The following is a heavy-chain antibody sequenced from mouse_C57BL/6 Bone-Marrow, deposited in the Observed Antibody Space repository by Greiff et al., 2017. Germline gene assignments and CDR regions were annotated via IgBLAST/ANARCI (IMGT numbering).Heavy chain of an antibody. Sequence: QVQLKQSGPGLVAPSQSLSITCTVSGFSLPSYGVHWVRQPPGKGLEWLVVIWSDGSTTYNSALKSRLSISKDNSKSQVFLKMNSLQTDDTAMYYGARQEIYDDYDDYAMDYWGQGTSVTVSS. D-gene: IGHD2-4*01. CDR1: GFSLPSYG. CDR3: ARQEIYDDYDDYAMDY. J-gene: IGHJ4*01. CDR2: IWSDGST. V-gene: IGHV2-6-1*01.